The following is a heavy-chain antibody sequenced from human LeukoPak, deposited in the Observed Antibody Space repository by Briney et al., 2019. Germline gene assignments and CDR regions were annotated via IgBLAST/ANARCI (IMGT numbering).Heavy chain of an antibody. V-gene: IGHV3-30*03. CDR3: ARDDSTDYYDSSGPDY. Sequence: PGRSLRLSCAASGFTFSSYGMHWVRQAPGKGLEWVAVISYDGSNKYYADSVKGRFTISRDNSKNTLYLQMNSLRAEDTAVYYCARDDSTDYYDSSGPDYWGQGTLVTVSS. CDR2: ISYDGSNK. J-gene: IGHJ4*02. CDR1: GFTFSSYG. D-gene: IGHD3-22*01.